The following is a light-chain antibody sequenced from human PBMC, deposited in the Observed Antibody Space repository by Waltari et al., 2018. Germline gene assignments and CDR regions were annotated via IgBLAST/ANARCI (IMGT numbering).Light chain of an antibody. Sequence: QSALTPPRSVSGSPGQSVTISCTGTSSDVGGYNHFSWYQQHPDKAPKLMIYDVNERPSGVPDRFSGSKSANTASLSISGLQADDEADYYCCSYAGNYIRVFGSGTKVTVL. CDR2: DVN. CDR1: SSDVGGYNH. V-gene: IGLV2-11*01. CDR3: CSYAGNYIRV. J-gene: IGLJ1*01.